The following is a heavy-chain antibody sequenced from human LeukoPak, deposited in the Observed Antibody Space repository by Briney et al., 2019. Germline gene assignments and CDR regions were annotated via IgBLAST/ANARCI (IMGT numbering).Heavy chain of an antibody. D-gene: IGHD3-3*01. V-gene: IGHV4-39*01. J-gene: IGHJ4*02. Sequence: SETLSLTCTVSGGSLSSSSYYWGWIRPRPGKGLVWIGCIYYSGSTYYNPSLKSRVTISVDTSKNQFSLKLSSVTAADTAVYYCARSPLVYDFWSGYPAPSFDYWGQGTLVTVSS. CDR1: GGSLSSSSYY. CDR2: IYYSGST. CDR3: ARSPLVYDFWSGYPAPSFDY.